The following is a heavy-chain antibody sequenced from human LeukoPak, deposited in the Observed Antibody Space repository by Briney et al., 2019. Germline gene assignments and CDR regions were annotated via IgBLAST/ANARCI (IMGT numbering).Heavy chain of an antibody. Sequence: PGGSLRLSCVASGFTFSSYGMHWVRQAPGKGLQWVAVIWPNGSFKYYGDSVKGRVTIPRDNSKNVLYLEMDRLAVDDTAIYYCARALREGIRSIPMPLDFWGQGTLVTVSP. CDR3: ARALREGIRSIPMPLDF. J-gene: IGHJ4*02. CDR1: GFTFSSYG. CDR2: IWPNGSFK. D-gene: IGHD2-2*01. V-gene: IGHV3-33*01.